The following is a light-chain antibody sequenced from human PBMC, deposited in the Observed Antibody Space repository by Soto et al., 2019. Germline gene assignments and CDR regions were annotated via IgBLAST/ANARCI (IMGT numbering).Light chain of an antibody. V-gene: IGKV3-15*01. CDR3: QEYNNWPPMNT. CDR2: GAS. Sequence: EIVMTQSPATLSASPGERATLSCTASQSVSSNLAWYQQKPGQAPRLLIYGASTMATGIPARFSGSGSGTDFTLTISSLQSEDFAVYYCQEYNNWPPMNTFGQVAKLEIK. CDR1: QSVSSN. J-gene: IGKJ2*01.